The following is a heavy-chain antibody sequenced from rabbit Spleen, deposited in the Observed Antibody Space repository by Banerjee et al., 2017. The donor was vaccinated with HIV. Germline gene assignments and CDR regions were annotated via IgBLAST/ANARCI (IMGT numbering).Heavy chain of an antibody. Sequence: QEQLVESGGGLVKPEGSLKLSCTAYGFSFSSGYYMSWVRQAPGKGLEWIGCIGTGTGTSYYASWAKGRFTIAKTSSTTVTLQMTSLTAADTATYFCARDSGSSFSSYGMDLWGQGTLVTVS. V-gene: IGHV1S45*01. CDR3: ARDSGSSFSSYGMDL. D-gene: IGHD8-1*01. CDR1: GFSFSSGYY. J-gene: IGHJ6*01. CDR2: IGTGTGTS.